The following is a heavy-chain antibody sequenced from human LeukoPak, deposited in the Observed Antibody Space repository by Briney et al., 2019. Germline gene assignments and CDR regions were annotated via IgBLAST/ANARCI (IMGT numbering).Heavy chain of an antibody. J-gene: IGHJ4*02. CDR1: GGSISSYY. CDR3: ARQRYYGSGSFDY. D-gene: IGHD3-10*01. Sequence: SETLSLTCTVSGGSISSYYWNWIWQPPRPGKELNGNIYYSGSTNYNHSLKSRVTISVDTSKNQFSLKLSCVTAADPAVYYRARQRYYGSGSFDYRGQGTLVTVSS. V-gene: IGHV4-59*08. CDR2: IYYSGST.